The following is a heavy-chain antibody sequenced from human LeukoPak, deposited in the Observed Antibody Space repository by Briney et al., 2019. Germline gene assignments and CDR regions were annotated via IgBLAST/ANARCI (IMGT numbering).Heavy chain of an antibody. CDR1: GGSFNGYS. V-gene: IGHV4-34*01. J-gene: IGHJ5*02. D-gene: IGHD6-19*01. CDR2: IIHSGGT. CDR3: ARGPLAFRRVAGIFS. Sequence: SETLSLTCAVSGGSFNGYSYTWIRQPPGKGLEWIGEIIHSGGTSYNPSLKRRLTISVDTSRKQFSIKLTSVTAAETALYFCARGPLAFRRVAGIFSWGRGTKVTVSS.